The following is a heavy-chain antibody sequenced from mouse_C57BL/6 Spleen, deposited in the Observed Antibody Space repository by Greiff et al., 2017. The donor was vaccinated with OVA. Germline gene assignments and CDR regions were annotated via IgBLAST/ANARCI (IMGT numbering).Heavy chain of an antibody. CDR2: IDPSDSYT. CDR3: ANRGYGSSSGAMDY. CDR1: GYTFTSYW. J-gene: IGHJ4*01. D-gene: IGHD1-1*01. V-gene: IGHV1-69*01. Sequence: QVQLQQPGAELVMPGASVKLSCKASGYTFTSYWMHWVKQRPGQGLEWIGEIDPSDSYTNYNQKFKGKSTLTVDKSSSTAYMQLSSLTSEDSAVYYCANRGYGSSSGAMDYWGEGTSVTVSS.